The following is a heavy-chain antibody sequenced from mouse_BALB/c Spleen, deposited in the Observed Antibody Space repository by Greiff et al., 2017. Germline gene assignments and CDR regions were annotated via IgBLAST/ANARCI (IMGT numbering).Heavy chain of an antibody. D-gene: IGHD1-1*01. J-gene: IGHJ2*01. Sequence: QVQLQQSGPSLVQPSQSLSITCTVSGFSLTSYGVHWVRQSPGKGLEWLGVIWRGGSTDYNAAFMSRLSITKDNSKSQVFFKMNSLQADDTAIYYCAKGGNYYGSSYENYYDYWGQGTTLTVAS. CDR1: GFSLTSYG. V-gene: IGHV2-5-1*01. CDR2: IWRGGST. CDR3: AKGGNYYGSSYENYYDY.